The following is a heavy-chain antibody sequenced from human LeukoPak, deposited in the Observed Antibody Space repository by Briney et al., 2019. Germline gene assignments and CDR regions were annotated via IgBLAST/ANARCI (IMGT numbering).Heavy chain of an antibody. J-gene: IGHJ4*02. CDR3: AKDGSWSCTD. CDR1: GFTFSNYA. D-gene: IGHD2-8*02. CDR2: IANNGNNK. Sequence: GGSLRLSCAASGFTFSNYAIHWVRQGPGKGLEGVAYIANNGNNKYYADSVKGRFTISRDNSKRTLYLQMNSLRADDTAVYYCAKDGSWSCTDWGQGTLVTVSS. V-gene: IGHV3-30*02.